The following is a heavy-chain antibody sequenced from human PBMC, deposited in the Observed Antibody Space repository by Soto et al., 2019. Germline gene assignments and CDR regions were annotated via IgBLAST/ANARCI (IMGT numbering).Heavy chain of an antibody. CDR1: GFTVSSNY. CDR3: ARDEAGNQLLSI. J-gene: IGHJ3*02. V-gene: IGHV3-66*01. D-gene: IGHD2-2*01. CDR2: IYSGGST. Sequence: GGSLRLSCAASGFTVSSNYMSWVRQAPGKGLEWVSVIYSGGSTYYADSVEGRFTISRDNYKNTLYLQLNSLRAEHTAVYYCARDEAGNQLLSIWCQGTMVTVS.